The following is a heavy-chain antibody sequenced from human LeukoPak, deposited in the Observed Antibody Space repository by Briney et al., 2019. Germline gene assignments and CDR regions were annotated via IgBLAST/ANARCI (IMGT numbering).Heavy chain of an antibody. D-gene: IGHD4-11*01. CDR3: ARGSQSLDY. CDR2: IFPSGVS. J-gene: IGHJ4*02. Sequence: SETLSLTCTVSRGSMSGFYWSWIRQPAGRGLEWIGRIFPSGVSDFNPSLQSRVTMSIDTSKNQFSLRLSSVSAADTAIYYCARGSQSLDYWAREPWSSPPQ. CDR1: RGSMSGFY. V-gene: IGHV4-4*07.